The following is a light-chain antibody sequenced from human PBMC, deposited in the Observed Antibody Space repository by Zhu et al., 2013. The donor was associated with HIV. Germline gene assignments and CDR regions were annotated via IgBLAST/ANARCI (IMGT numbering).Light chain of an antibody. CDR1: QSVRSN. J-gene: IGKJ4*01. Sequence: VLMTQSPATLSVSPGERATLSCRASQSVRSNLAWYQQTPGQAPRLLIYDASTRATGIPARFSGSGSGTEFTLTISSLQSEDFATYYCQQYYSYPLTFGGGTKVEIK. CDR3: QQYYSYPLT. CDR2: DAS. V-gene: IGKV3-15*01.